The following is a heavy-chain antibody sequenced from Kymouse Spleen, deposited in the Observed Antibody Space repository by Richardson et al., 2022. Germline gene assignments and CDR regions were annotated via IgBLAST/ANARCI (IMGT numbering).Heavy chain of an antibody. CDR1: GFTFDDYA. D-gene: IGHD3-3*01. Sequence: EVQLVESGGGLVQPGRSLRLSCAASGFTFDDYAMHWVRQAPGKGLEWVSGISWNSGSIGYADSVKGRFTISRDNAKNSLYLQMNSLRAEDTALYYCAKEIFGVVTLYGMDVWGQGTTVTVSS. CDR3: AKEIFGVVTLYGMDV. CDR2: ISWNSGSI. V-gene: IGHV3-9*01. J-gene: IGHJ6*02.